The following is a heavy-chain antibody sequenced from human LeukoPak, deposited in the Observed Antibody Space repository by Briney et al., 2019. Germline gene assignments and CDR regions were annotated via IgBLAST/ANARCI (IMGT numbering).Heavy chain of an antibody. CDR3: AREYSSSSGKALDY. V-gene: IGHV4-4*07. D-gene: IGHD6-6*01. Sequence: SETLSLTCTVSSGSLGSYYWNWLRQPAGKGLEWIGHIYTSGSTNYNPSLKSRVTMPVDTSKNQFPLKLNSVAAADTAFYYCAREYSSSSGKALDYWGQGTLVTVSS. CDR2: IYTSGST. J-gene: IGHJ4*02. CDR1: SGSLGSYY.